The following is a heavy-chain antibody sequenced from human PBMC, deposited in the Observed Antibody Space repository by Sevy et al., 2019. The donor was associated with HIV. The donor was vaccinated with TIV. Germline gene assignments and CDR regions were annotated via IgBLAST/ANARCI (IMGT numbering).Heavy chain of an antibody. J-gene: IGHJ6*02. CDR1: GFTFSSYA. CDR2: ISGGGGSK. CDR3: AKGYSYGSRQSYYYYGMDV. Sequence: GGSLRLSCAASGFTFSSYAMSWVRQAPGKGLEWVSAISGGGGSKYSADSVKARFTISRDNSKNTLYLQMNSLRAEDTAVYYCAKGYSYGSRQSYYYYGMDVWGQGTTVTVSS. D-gene: IGHD5-18*01. V-gene: IGHV3-23*01.